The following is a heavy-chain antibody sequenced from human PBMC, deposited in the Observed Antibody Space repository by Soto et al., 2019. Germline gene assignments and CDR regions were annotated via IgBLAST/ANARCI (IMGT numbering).Heavy chain of an antibody. CDR1: GFTFSSYG. J-gene: IGHJ6*02. Sequence: VGSLRLSCAASGFTFSSYGMHWVRQAPGKGLEWVAVISYDGSNKYYADSVKGRFTISRDNSKNTLYLQMNSLRAEDTAVYYCAKDVVVGATTGLGDYYYYYGMDVWGQGTTVTVSS. CDR3: AKDVVVGATTGLGDYYYYYGMDV. V-gene: IGHV3-30*18. CDR2: ISYDGSNK. D-gene: IGHD1-26*01.